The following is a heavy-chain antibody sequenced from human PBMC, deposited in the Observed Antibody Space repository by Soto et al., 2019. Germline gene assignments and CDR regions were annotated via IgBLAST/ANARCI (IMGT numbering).Heavy chain of an antibody. CDR3: ATSTGYCSSTSCFQGFDY. Sequence: QVQLQQSGPGLVKPSQTLSLTCAISGDSVSSNSAAWNWIRQSPSRGLEWLGRTYYRSKWYNDYAVSVKSRITINPDTSKYQFSLQLNSVTPEDTAVYYCATSTGYCSSTSCFQGFDYWGQGTLVTVSS. J-gene: IGHJ4*02. D-gene: IGHD2-2*01. CDR1: GDSVSSNSAA. V-gene: IGHV6-1*01. CDR2: TYYRSKWYN.